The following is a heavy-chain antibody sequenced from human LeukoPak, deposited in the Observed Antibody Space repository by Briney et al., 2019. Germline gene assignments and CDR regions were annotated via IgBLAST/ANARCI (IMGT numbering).Heavy chain of an antibody. V-gene: IGHV3-30*04. D-gene: IGHD2-2*01. CDR1: GFTFSSYA. J-gene: IGHJ6*03. Sequence: PGESLRLSCAASGFTFSSYAMHWVRQAPGKGLEWVAVISYDGSNKYYADSVKGRFTISRDNSKNTLYLQMNSLRAEDTAVYYCARAPGGYCSSTSCSLLGYYYMDVWGKGTTVTVSS. CDR3: ARAPGGYCSSTSCSLLGYYYMDV. CDR2: ISYDGSNK.